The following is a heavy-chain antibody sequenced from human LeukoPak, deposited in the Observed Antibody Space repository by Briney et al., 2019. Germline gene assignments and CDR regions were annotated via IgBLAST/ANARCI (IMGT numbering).Heavy chain of an antibody. CDR3: ASSRYGDPGSYYYYGMDV. CDR2: IIPIFGTA. CDR1: GGTFSSYA. Sequence: SVKVSCTASGGTFSSYAISWVRQAPGQGLERMGGIIPIFGTANYAQKFQGRVTITADESTSTAYMELSSLRSEDTAVYYCASSRYGDPGSYYYYGMDVWGQGTTVTVSS. V-gene: IGHV1-69*13. D-gene: IGHD4-17*01. J-gene: IGHJ6*02.